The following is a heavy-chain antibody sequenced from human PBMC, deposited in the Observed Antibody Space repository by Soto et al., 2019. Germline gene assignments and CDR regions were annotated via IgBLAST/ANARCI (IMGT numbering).Heavy chain of an antibody. CDR3: ARSVTIAPRNRDSYYYMNV. CDR2: IAHSGTT. J-gene: IGHJ6*03. V-gene: IGHV4-4*02. D-gene: IGHD6-6*01. CDR1: GGSISSSNW. Sequence: QVQLQESGPGLVKPSGTLSLTCAVSGGSISSSNWWSWVRQPPGKGLEWIGEIAHSGTTNYNPSLKSLVTISLDKTKNQLTLTLSSVTAADTAVYYCARSVTIAPRNRDSYYYMNVWGKGTTVADSS.